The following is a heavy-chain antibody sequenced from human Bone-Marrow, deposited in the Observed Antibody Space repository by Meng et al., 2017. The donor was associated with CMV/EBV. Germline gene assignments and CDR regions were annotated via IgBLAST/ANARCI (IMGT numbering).Heavy chain of an antibody. V-gene: IGHV1-8*03. CDR3: ARGKSGLGYGAEIDY. Sequence: ASVKVSCKASGYTFTSYDINWVRQATGQGLEWMGWMNPNCGNTGYAQKFQGRVTITRNTSINTAYMELSRLRSEDTAVYYCARGKSGLGYGAEIDYWGQGTLVTVSS. J-gene: IGHJ4*02. CDR1: GYTFTSYD. CDR2: MNPNCGNT. D-gene: IGHD3-10*01.